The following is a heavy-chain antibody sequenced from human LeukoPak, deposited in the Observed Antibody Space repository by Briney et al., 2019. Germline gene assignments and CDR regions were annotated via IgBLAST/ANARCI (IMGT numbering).Heavy chain of an antibody. CDR3: ARAYSSSSFFAY. V-gene: IGHV3-23*01. J-gene: IGHJ4*02. D-gene: IGHD6-6*01. CDR1: GFTFSSYA. Sequence: PGGALRLSYAASGFTFSSYAMSWVRQAPGKGLEGVPAISGSGGSTYYADSVKGRFTISRGNAKNSLYLQMNSLGAEDPALYYCARAYSSSSFFAYWGPGTLVTVSS. CDR2: ISGSGGST.